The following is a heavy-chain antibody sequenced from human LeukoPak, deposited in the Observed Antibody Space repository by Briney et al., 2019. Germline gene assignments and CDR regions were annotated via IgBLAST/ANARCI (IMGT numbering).Heavy chain of an antibody. CDR3: AGGPLTTLELLFC. CDR2: INHSGST. V-gene: IGHV4-34*01. J-gene: IGHJ4*02. Sequence: PSETLSLTWCVYGGSFSGYYWNWIRQPPGKGLEWLGEINHSGSTKYNPSLKSRVTITLDTSKNQFSLKLSSVTAADTAVYYCAGGPLTTLELLFCWGQGTLVTVSS. D-gene: IGHD1-7*01. CDR1: GGSFSGYY.